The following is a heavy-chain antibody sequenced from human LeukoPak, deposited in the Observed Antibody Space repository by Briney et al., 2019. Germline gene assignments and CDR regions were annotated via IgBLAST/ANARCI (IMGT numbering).Heavy chain of an antibody. Sequence: GASVKVSCKASGYTFTSYYMHWVRQAPGQGLEWIGIINPSGGSTSYAQKFQGRVTMTRDTSTSTVYMELSSLRPEDTAVYYCARVQARLRLGELSLSYWGQGTLVTVSP. CDR3: ARVQARLRLGELSLSY. D-gene: IGHD3-16*02. CDR2: INPSGGST. CDR1: GYTFTSYY. J-gene: IGHJ4*02. V-gene: IGHV1-46*01.